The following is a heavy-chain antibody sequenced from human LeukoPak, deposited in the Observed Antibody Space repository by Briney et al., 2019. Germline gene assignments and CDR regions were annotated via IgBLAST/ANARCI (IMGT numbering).Heavy chain of an antibody. D-gene: IGHD4-17*01. CDR2: TYYRSKWYN. CDR3: VSKRYYLDF. V-gene: IGHV6-1*01. J-gene: IGHJ4*02. CDR1: GDSVSSNSPA. Sequence: SQTLSLTCALCGDSVSSNSPAWNWIRQSPSRGLEWLGRTYYRSKWYNDYAESVKSRITINPDTSKNLFTLQLNSVSPEDTAVHCEVSKRYYLDFEVQGTLVTVSS.